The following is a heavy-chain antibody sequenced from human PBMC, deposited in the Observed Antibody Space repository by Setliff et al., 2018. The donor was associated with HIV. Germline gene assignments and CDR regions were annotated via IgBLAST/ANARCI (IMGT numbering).Heavy chain of an antibody. Sequence: ETLSLTCSVSGGSFSGYYWSWIRQPPGKGLEWIGYIYVYNSERTNYNPSLTSRVTISADTSRNQFSLKLTSVTAADTAIYYCARGVNFDYWGQGTQVTVSS. CDR3: ARGVNFDY. J-gene: IGHJ4*02. V-gene: IGHV4-59*01. CDR2: IYVYNSERT. D-gene: IGHD3-3*01. CDR1: GGSFSGYY.